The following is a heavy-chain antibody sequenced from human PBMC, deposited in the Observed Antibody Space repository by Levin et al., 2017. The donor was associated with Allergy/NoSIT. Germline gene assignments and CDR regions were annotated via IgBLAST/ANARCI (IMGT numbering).Heavy chain of an antibody. CDR1: GFTFSNYA. V-gene: IGHV3-23*01. Sequence: GESLKISCAASGFTFSNYAMNWVRQAPGKGLEWVSGTSDSGGSTYYADSVKGRFTISRDNSKNTLYLQVNILRAEDTALYYCAKDLSAVPAANYYYAMDVWGQGTTVTVSS. D-gene: IGHD2-2*01. CDR2: TSDSGGST. CDR3: AKDLSAVPAANYYYAMDV. J-gene: IGHJ6*02.